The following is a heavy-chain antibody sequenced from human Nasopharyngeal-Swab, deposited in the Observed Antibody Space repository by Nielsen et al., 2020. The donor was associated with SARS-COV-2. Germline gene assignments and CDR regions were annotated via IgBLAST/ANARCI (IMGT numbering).Heavy chain of an antibody. D-gene: IGHD3-3*01. V-gene: IGHV4-39*01. Sequence: GSLRLSCTVSGGSISSSSYYWGWIRQPPGKGLEWIGSIYYSGSTYYNPSLKSQVTISVDTSKNQFSLKLSSVTAADTAVYYCARHQEFTIFGVVIRGAFDIWGQGTIVTVSS. J-gene: IGHJ3*02. CDR3: ARHQEFTIFGVVIRGAFDI. CDR1: GGSISSSSYY. CDR2: IYYSGST.